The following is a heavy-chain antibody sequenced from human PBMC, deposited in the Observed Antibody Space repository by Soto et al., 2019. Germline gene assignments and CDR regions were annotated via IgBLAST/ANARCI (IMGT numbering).Heavy chain of an antibody. CDR3: VGGQYYFDY. D-gene: IGHD3-10*01. V-gene: IGHV3-30*03. CDR1: GFPFTSYG. Sequence: QVQLVESGGGVVQPGRSLRLSCAASGFPFTSYGMHWVREGPDKGLEWVAIISSDGSDKYYADSVKGRFTISRDNSKNTLYLQMHSLRPEDTALYYCVGGQYYFDYRGQGTLVIVSS. CDR2: ISSDGSDK. J-gene: IGHJ4*02.